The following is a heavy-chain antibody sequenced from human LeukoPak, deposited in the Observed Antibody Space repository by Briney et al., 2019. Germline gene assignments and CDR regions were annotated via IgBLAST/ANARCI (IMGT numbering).Heavy chain of an antibody. V-gene: IGHV1-69*05. CDR1: GGTFSSYA. CDR3: ARAMGSSSSWFDP. Sequence: SVKVSCKASGGTFSSYAISWVRQAPGQGLEWVGGIIPIFGTANYAQKSQGRVTITTDESTSTAYMELSSLRPEDTAVYYCARAMGSSSSWFDPWGQGTLVTVSS. CDR2: IIPIFGTA. J-gene: IGHJ5*02. D-gene: IGHD6-6*01.